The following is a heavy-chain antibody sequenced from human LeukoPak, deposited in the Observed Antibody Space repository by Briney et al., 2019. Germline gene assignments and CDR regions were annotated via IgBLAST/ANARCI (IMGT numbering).Heavy chain of an antibody. CDR2: IYHSGST. J-gene: IGHJ4*02. CDR1: GGSISSYY. Sequence: SETLSLTCTVSGGSISSYYWSWIRQPPGTGLEWIGYIYHSGSTNYNPSLKSRVTISVDTSKNQFSLKLSSVTAADTAVYYCARGYPGGWGSYRFDYWGQGTLVTVSS. CDR3: ARGYPGGWGSYRFDY. V-gene: IGHV4-59*01. D-gene: IGHD3-16*02.